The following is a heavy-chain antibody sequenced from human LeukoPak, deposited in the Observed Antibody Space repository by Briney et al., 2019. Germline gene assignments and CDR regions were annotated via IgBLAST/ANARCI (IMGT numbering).Heavy chain of an antibody. Sequence: ASVKVSCKVSGYTLTELSMHWVRQAPGKGLEWMGGFDPEDGETIYAQKFQGRVTMTEDTSTDTAYMELRSLRSDDTAVYYCARVSGGDPPQWYYFDYWGQGTLVTVSS. CDR3: ARVSGGDPPQWYYFDY. CDR1: GYTLTELS. J-gene: IGHJ4*02. V-gene: IGHV1-24*01. D-gene: IGHD2-21*01. CDR2: FDPEDGET.